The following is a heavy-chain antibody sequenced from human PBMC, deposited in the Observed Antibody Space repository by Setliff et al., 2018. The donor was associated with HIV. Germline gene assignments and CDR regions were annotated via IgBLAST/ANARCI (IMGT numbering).Heavy chain of an antibody. V-gene: IGHV4-4*02. CDR1: GGSISSNKW. J-gene: IGHJ5*02. Sequence: KPSETLSLTCAVSGGSISSNKWWSWVRQPPGKGLEWIGEIYQSGHTNYSPPLESRVTISVDESKNQFSLNLSSVTAADTAVYYCAREGVNFWAPPGWFDPWGQGTLVTVSS. CDR2: IYQSGHT. D-gene: IGHD3-3*01. CDR3: AREGVNFWAPPGWFDP.